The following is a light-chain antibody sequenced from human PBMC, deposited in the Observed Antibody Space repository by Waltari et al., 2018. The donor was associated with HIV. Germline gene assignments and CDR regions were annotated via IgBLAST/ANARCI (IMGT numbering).Light chain of an antibody. CDR2: STN. J-gene: IGLJ3*02. Sequence: QTVVTQEPSFSVSPGGTVTPTCGLCSGPVSTSSYPSWYQQTPGQAPRTLIYSTNTRSSGVPDRFSDSILGNKAALTITGAQADDESDYYCVLFMGNGIWVFGGGTKLTVL. CDR3: VLFMGNGIWV. CDR1: SGPVSTSSY. V-gene: IGLV8-61*01.